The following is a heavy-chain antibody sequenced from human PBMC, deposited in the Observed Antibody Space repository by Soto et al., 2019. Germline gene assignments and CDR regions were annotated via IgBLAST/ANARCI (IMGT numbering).Heavy chain of an antibody. CDR3: ARAFCGGDCYHDAFDI. J-gene: IGHJ3*02. V-gene: IGHV4-59*01. D-gene: IGHD2-21*02. CDR1: GGSISSYY. CDR2: IYYSGST. Sequence: SETLFLTCTVSGGSISSYYWSWIRQPPGKGLEWIGYIYYSGSTNYNPSLKSRVTISVDTSKNQFSLKLSSVTAADTAVYYCARAFCGGDCYHDAFDIWGQGTMVTVSS.